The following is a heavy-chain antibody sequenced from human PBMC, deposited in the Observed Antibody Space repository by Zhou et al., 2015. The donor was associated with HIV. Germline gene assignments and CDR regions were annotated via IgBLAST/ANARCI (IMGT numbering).Heavy chain of an antibody. V-gene: IGHV1-2*06. CDR2: INPSTGGT. J-gene: IGHJ4*02. CDR3: ANQFESGGRVGYDV. D-gene: IGHD2-2*01. Sequence: QVQLVQSAAAMKKPGASVRISCETRGVTGSKYFTHWVRQVPGEGLEWMGRINPSTGGTNYAEAFEGRITLTQGTATGLSQLELINLRAHDAAIYFCANQFESGGRVGYDVWGQGTRITVS. CDR1: GVTGSKYF.